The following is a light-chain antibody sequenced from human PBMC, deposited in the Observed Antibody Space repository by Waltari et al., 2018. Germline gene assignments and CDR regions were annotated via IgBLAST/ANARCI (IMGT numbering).Light chain of an antibody. CDR2: SNN. V-gene: IGLV1-44*01. J-gene: IGLJ1*01. CDR3: AAWDDSLNGFV. CDR1: SSNIGSNT. Sequence: QSVLTQPPSASGTPGQRVIISCSGSSSNIGSNTVNWYQQLPGTAPKVLVYSNNQRPSGVPARFSGSKSATSASLAISRLQSEDEADYYCAAWDDSLNGFVFGTGTRFTVL.